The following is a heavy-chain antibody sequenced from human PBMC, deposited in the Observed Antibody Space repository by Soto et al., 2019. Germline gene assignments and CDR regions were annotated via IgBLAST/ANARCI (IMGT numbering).Heavy chain of an antibody. CDR2: IRSKSNSYAT. CDR1: GFTFSGSA. J-gene: IGHJ4*02. Sequence: EVQLVESGGGLVQPGGSLKLSCAVSGFTFSGSAMHWVRQASGKGLEWVGRIRSKSNSYATAYAASVKGRFTISRDDSRNTGYLQMNGRKAEDTAVCYCTRGYGASVGDYWGQGTLVIVSS. V-gene: IGHV3-73*01. CDR3: TRGYGASVGDY. D-gene: IGHD4-17*01.